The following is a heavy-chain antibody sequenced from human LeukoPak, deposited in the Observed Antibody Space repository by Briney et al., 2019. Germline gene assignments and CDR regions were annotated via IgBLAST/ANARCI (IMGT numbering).Heavy chain of an antibody. V-gene: IGHV3-7*01. J-gene: IGHJ6*03. CDR3: ARVLWFGEQHSYYYYYMDV. Sequence: GGSLRLSCAASGFTVDDYAMHWVRQAPGKGLEWAANIKQDGSEKYYVDSVKGRFTISRDNAKNSLYLQMNSLRAEDTAVYYCARVLWFGEQHSYYYYYMDVWGKGTTVTVSS. CDR2: IKQDGSEK. D-gene: IGHD3-10*01. CDR1: GFTVDDYA.